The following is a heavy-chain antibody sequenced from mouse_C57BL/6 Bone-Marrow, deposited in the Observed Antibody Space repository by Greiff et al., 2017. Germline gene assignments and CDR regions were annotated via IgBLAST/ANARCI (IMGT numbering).Heavy chain of an antibody. CDR3: ARSGSAY. J-gene: IGHJ3*01. D-gene: IGHD3-2*02. CDR1: GYTFPSYW. V-gene: IGHV1-50*01. Sequence: QVQLQQPGAELVKPGASVKLSCKASGYTFPSYWMQLVKQRPGQGLEWIGEIDPSDSYPNYNQKFKSKATLTVDTSSSTAYMQLSSLTSEDSAVYYCARSGSAYWGQGTLVTVSA. CDR2: IDPSDSYP.